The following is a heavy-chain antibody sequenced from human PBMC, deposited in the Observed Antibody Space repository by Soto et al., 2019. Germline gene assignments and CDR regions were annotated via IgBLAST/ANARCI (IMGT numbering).Heavy chain of an antibody. V-gene: IGHV3-30*18. CDR3: AKVMITFGGTRYGLDV. J-gene: IGHJ6*01. Sequence: QVQLVESGGGVVQSGRSLRLSCAASGFTFSSYGIHWVRQAPGKGLEWVAFISYDGGNKYYADSVKGRFTISRDNPKNTLFLQMNSLRAEDTAVYYCAKVMITFGGTRYGLDVW. CDR2: ISYDGGNK. D-gene: IGHD3-16*01. CDR1: GFTFSSYG.